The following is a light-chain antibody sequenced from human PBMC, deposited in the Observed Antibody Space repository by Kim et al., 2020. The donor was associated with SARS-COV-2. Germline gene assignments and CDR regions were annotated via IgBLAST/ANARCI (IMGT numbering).Light chain of an antibody. J-gene: IGLJ2*01. CDR2: GKN. CDR3: NSRDSSDDHLVV. V-gene: IGLV3-19*01. CDR1: SLRSYY. Sequence: SSELTQDPAVSVALGQTVRITCQGDSLRSYYASWYQQKPGQAPVLVIYGKNNRPSGNPDRFSGSSSGNTASLTITGAQAEDEADYYCNSRDSSDDHLVVF.